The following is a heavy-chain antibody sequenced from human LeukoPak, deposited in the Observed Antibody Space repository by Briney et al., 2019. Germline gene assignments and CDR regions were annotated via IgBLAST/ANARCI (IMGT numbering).Heavy chain of an antibody. D-gene: IGHD3-22*01. CDR1: GGTFSSYA. CDR3: ARSLGFTMIDY. J-gene: IGHJ4*02. CDR2: IIPIFGTA. V-gene: IGHV1-69*06. Sequence: SVKVSCKASGGTFSSYAISWVRQAPGQGLEWMGGIIPIFGTANYAQKFQGRATITADKSTSTAYMELSSLRSEDTAVYYCARSLGFTMIDYWGQGTLVTVSS.